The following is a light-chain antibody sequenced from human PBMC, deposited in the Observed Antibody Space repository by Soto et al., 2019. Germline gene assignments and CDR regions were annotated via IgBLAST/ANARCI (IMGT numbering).Light chain of an antibody. V-gene: IGKV1-5*01. Sequence: DIQMTQSPSTLSASVGDRVTITCRASQSIGDSLAWYQQKPGKAPYLLISDVSSLERGVPSRFSGSGSGTEFTLTISSMQPDDFATYYCQQSYSTPPTFGQGTKVDIK. CDR3: QQSYSTPPT. CDR1: QSIGDS. J-gene: IGKJ1*01. CDR2: DVS.